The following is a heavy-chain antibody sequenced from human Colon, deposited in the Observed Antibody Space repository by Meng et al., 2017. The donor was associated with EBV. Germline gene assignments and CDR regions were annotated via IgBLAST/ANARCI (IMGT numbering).Heavy chain of an antibody. CDR2: IPHRGSS. Sequence: VQCRSPAPARVKPSDTRSLTRAVSVNPTTNHNWWAWVRQPPGKGLEWIGEIPHRGSSAYNPSLKSRVSMSIDKSKNQFSLKLTSVTAADTAVYHCLRGSGGSVWGQGTLVTVSS. D-gene: IGHD3-10*01. V-gene: IGHV4-4*02. J-gene: IGHJ1*01. CDR1: VNPTTNHNW. CDR3: LRGSGGSV.